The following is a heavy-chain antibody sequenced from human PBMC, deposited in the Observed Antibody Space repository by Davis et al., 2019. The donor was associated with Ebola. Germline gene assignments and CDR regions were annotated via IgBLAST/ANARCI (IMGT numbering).Heavy chain of an antibody. Sequence: SETLSLTCSVSGGSMTIGDYAWSWIRQAPGKGLEWIGYIHHSGGTYYHPSLKSRLTISVDVSKNQLSLRLSSVTAADTAVYYCARQEGFAWWPLWGRGAMGTVSS. V-gene: IGHV4-30-4*01. CDR1: GGSMTIGDYA. D-gene: IGHD2-15*01. CDR3: ARQEGFAWWPL. J-gene: IGHJ4*02. CDR2: IHHSGGT.